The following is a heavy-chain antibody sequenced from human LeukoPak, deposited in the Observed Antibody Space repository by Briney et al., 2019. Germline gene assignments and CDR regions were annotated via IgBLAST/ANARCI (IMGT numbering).Heavy chain of an antibody. D-gene: IGHD4-17*01. Sequence: GGSLRLSCAASGFTVSSNYMSWVRQAPGKGLECVSVIYSGGSTYYADSVKGRFTISRDNSKNTLYLQMNSLRAEDTAVYYCASSTVTTLGYYYYGMDVWGQGTTVTVSS. J-gene: IGHJ6*02. V-gene: IGHV3-53*01. CDR3: ASSTVTTLGYYYYGMDV. CDR2: IYSGGST. CDR1: GFTVSSNY.